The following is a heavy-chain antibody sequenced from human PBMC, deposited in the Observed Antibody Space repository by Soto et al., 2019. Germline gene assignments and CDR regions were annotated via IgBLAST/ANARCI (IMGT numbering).Heavy chain of an antibody. D-gene: IGHD5-12*01. CDR3: TTPSSGHDFLFEH. Sequence: QVQLVQSGAEVRKPGSSVKVSCKASGDTFSRNSINWLRQAPGQGPEYMGGLIPTFGAANYAQRFQGRLTISADESTTTIYMELTSLRPEDTAIYYCTTPSSGHDFLFEHWGQGTLVTVSS. CDR1: GDTFSRNS. V-gene: IGHV1-69*01. J-gene: IGHJ4*02. CDR2: LIPTFGAA.